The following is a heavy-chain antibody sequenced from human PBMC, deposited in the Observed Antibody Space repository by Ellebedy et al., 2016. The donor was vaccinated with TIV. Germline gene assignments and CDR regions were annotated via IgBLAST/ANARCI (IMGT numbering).Heavy chain of an antibody. CDR1: GYTFTSYA. Sequence: AASVKVSCKASGYTFTSYAMHWVRQAPGQRLEWMGWINAGNGNTKYSQKFQGRVTITRDTSASTAYIELSSLRSEDTAVYYCAYSTGTAYYYAMDVWGQGTTVTVSS. J-gene: IGHJ6*02. V-gene: IGHV1-3*01. CDR2: INAGNGNT. CDR3: AYSTGTAYYYAMDV. D-gene: IGHD1-1*01.